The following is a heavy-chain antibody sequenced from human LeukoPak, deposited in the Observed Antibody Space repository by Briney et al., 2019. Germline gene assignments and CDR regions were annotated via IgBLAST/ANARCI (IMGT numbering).Heavy chain of an antibody. CDR1: EFTFSNYW. Sequence: PGGSLRLSCAASEFTFSNYWMSCVRQAPGKGLEWVASIKQDGSETSYVDSVKGRFTISRDNAKNSLYLQINSLRAEDTAVYYCARTDGGATPGILDYWGQGTLVTVSS. J-gene: IGHJ4*02. V-gene: IGHV3-7*01. D-gene: IGHD1-26*01. CDR2: IKQDGSET. CDR3: ARTDGGATPGILDY.